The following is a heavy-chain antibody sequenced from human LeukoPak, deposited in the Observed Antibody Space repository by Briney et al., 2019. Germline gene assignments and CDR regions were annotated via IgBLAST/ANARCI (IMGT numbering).Heavy chain of an antibody. CDR2: ISSSSSYI. D-gene: IGHD2-2*01. J-gene: IGHJ4*02. CDR1: RFTFSSYS. Sequence: GGSLRLSCAASRFTFSSYSMNWVRQAPGKGLEWVSSISSSSSYIYYADSVKGRFTISRDNAKNSLYLQMNSLRAEVTAVYYCARALLGYCSSTSCSTRGFDYRGQGTLVTVSS. V-gene: IGHV3-21*01. CDR3: ARALLGYCSSTSCSTRGFDY.